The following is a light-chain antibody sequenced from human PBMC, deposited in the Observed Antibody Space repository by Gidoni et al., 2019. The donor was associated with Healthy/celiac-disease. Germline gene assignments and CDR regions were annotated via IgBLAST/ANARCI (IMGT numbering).Light chain of an antibody. CDR1: QSISSS. V-gene: IGKV1-39*01. J-gene: IGKJ1*01. CDR3: PQSFSTPPVT. Sequence: DIQMTQSPSSLSASVGDRVPITRRASQSISSSLNLYQQKPGKAPKLLIYAASSLQSGVPARFTGTGAGTEFSLSISALQPEDFSTYFCPQSFSTPPVTFGQGTKVEIK. CDR2: AAS.